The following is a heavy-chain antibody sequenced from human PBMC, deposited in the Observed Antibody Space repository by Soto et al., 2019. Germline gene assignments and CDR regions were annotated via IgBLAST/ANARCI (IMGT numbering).Heavy chain of an antibody. CDR1: GFTFSSYA. V-gene: IGHV3-30-3*01. CDR3: ARDRIAVAGYLDY. J-gene: IGHJ4*02. D-gene: IGHD6-19*01. Sequence: GSLRLSCAASGFTFSSYAMHWVRQAPGKGLEWVAVISYDGSNKYYADSVKGRFTISRDNSKNTLYLQMNSLRAEDTAVYYCARDRIAVAGYLDYWGQGTLVTVSS. CDR2: ISYDGSNK.